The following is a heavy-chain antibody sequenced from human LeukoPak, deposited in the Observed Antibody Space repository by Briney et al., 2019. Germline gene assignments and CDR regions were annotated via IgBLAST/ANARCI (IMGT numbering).Heavy chain of an antibody. CDR1: GFTFNRYW. V-gene: IGHV3-74*01. J-gene: IGHJ4*02. D-gene: IGHD2-21*01. Sequence: GGSLRLSCTASGFTFNRYWMHWVRQAPGKGLVWVSRLNSDGSRTNYADSVKGRFTISRDNAKNMLYLQMNSLTPDDTAVYYCTYDHFDSWGQGTLVTVSS. CDR3: TYDHFDS. CDR2: LNSDGSRT.